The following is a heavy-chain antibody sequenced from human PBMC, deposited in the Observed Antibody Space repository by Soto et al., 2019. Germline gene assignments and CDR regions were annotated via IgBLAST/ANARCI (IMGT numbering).Heavy chain of an antibody. V-gene: IGHV1-2*02. CDR3: TRENIEKSDGLYDDFDI. D-gene: IGHD2-15*01. CDR2: MNPKSGGA. J-gene: IGHJ3*02. Sequence: ASVKVSCKTSGYTFTDYYTHWVRQAPGQGLEWMGWMNPKSGGAHFAQKFQGRVTLTRDTSIGTAYIEVNSLTSDDTAVYFCTRENIEKSDGLYDDFDIWGQGTTVTVSS. CDR1: GYTFTDYY.